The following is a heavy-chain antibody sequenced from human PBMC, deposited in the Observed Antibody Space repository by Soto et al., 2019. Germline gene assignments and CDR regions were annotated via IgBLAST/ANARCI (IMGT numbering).Heavy chain of an antibody. CDR1: GFTFSDYY. D-gene: IGHD6-13*01. Sequence: GGSLRLSCAASGFTFSDYYMSWIRQAPGKGLEWVSYISSSGSTIYYADTVKGRFTISRDNAKNSLYLQMNSQRAEDTAVYYCARWTLHSSSWYWLDYWGQETLVTVSS. CDR3: ARWTLHSSSWYWLDY. V-gene: IGHV3-11*01. CDR2: ISSSGSTI. J-gene: IGHJ4*02.